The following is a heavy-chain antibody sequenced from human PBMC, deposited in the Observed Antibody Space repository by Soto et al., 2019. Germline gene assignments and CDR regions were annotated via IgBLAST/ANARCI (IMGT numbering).Heavy chain of an antibody. CDR2: IYYSGST. D-gene: IGHD1-26*01. CDR3: AREGGIVGATAADY. V-gene: IGHV4-31*03. J-gene: IGHJ4*02. CDR1: GGSISSGGYY. Sequence: QVQLQESGPGLVKPSQTLSLTCTVSGGSISSGGYYWSWIRQHPGKGLEWIGYIYYSGSTYYNPSLKRRVTIXVXTXXNQCSLKLSSVTAADTAVYYCAREGGIVGATAADYWGQGTLVTVSS.